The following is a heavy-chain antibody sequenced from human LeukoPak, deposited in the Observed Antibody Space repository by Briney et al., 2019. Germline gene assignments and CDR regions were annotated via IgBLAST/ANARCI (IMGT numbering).Heavy chain of an antibody. CDR3: ARRGSTDY. CDR2: IKEDGSEK. CDR1: VFSISGYW. Sequence: GGSLRLSCAASVFSISGYWMTWVRQAPGKGLEWAANIKEDGSEKYYADFVKGRFTISRDNAKNSLDLQMNSLRAEDTAVYYCARRGSTDYWGQETLVTVSS. J-gene: IGHJ4*02. D-gene: IGHD2/OR15-2a*01. V-gene: IGHV3-7*03.